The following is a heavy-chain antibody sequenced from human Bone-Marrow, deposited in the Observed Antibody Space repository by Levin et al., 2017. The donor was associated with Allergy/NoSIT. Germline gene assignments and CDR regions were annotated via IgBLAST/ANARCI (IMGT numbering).Heavy chain of an antibody. Sequence: PSETLSLTCTVSGGSISSSSYYWGWIRQPPGKGLEWIGSIYYSGSTYYNPSLKSRVTISVDTSKNQFSLKLSSVTAADTAVYYCARLIYDDYGDKESDYWGQGTLVTVSS. D-gene: IGHD4-17*01. CDR1: GGSISSSSYY. J-gene: IGHJ4*02. CDR2: IYYSGST. V-gene: IGHV4-39*01. CDR3: ARLIYDDYGDKESDY.